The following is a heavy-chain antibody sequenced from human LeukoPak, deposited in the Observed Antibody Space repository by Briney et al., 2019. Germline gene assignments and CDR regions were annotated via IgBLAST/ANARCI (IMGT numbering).Heavy chain of an antibody. J-gene: IGHJ5*02. CDR2: IYYSGST. Sequence: SETLSLTCTVSGGSISSSSYYWGWIRQPPGKGLEWIGSIYYSGSTYYNPSLKSRVTISVDTSKNQFSLKLSSVTAADTAVYYCARHARIVGATGWFDPWGQGTLVTVSS. V-gene: IGHV4-39*01. CDR3: ARHARIVGATGWFDP. CDR1: GGSISSSSYY. D-gene: IGHD1-26*01.